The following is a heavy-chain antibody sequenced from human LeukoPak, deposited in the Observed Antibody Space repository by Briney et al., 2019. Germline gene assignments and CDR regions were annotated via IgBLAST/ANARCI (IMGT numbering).Heavy chain of an antibody. CDR2: IYYSGNT. Sequence: NPSETLSLTCTVSGDSISTYNYFWGWIRQPPGKGLEWIGSIYYSGNTYYSPSLKSRATISADTSKNQFSLKVTSVTAADTAVYYCARASGGYYWDFDYWGQGTLVTVSS. V-gene: IGHV4-39*01. D-gene: IGHD3-22*01. CDR3: ARASGGYYWDFDY. J-gene: IGHJ4*02. CDR1: GDSISTYNYF.